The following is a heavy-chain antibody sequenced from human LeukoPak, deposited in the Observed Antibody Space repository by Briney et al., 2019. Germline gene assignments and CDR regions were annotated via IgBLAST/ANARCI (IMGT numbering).Heavy chain of an antibody. CDR3: WRGLDSKNLVY. J-gene: IGHJ4*02. Sequence: SETLSLTCTVSGASFNSDDQYWNWIRQSPGKGLEWIGSIHPSGMLYNNPSLESRVTMSRDTSKNQFSLNLNSVTAADRAVYFCWRGLDSKNLVYWGQERLVTVSS. CDR1: GASFNSDDQY. D-gene: IGHD3-22*01. CDR2: IHPSGML. V-gene: IGHV4-31*03.